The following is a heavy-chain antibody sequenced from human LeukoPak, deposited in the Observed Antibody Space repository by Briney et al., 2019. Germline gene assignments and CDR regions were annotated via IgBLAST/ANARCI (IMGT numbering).Heavy chain of an antibody. CDR2: ISGGGDGT. CDR3: AKRDSSGWFYFDY. V-gene: IGHV3-23*01. CDR1: GFTFSTYA. D-gene: IGHD6-19*01. J-gene: IGHJ4*02. Sequence: GGSLRLSCAASGFTFSTYAMSWVRQAPGKGLEWVSAISGGGDGTYYAASVKGRFTISRDNSKNTLYLQMNSPRADDTAIYYCAKRDSSGWFYFDYWGQGTLVTVSS.